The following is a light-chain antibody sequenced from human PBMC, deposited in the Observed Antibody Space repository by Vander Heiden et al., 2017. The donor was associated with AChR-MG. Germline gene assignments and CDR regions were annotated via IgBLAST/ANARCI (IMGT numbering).Light chain of an antibody. J-gene: IGLJ2*01. CDR2: RDS. CDR3: QAWDSGAVV. CDR1: RLGDKH. Sequence: SYELTQPPSVSVSPGQTATITCSGERLGDKHACWYQQKPGQSPMLVIYRDSERPSGIPERFSGSNSGNTATLTISGTQTMDEADYYCQAWDSGAVVFGGGTKLTVL. V-gene: IGLV3-1*01.